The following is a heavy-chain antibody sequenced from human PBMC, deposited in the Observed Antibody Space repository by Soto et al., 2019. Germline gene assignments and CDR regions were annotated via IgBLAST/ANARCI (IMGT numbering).Heavy chain of an antibody. J-gene: IGHJ5*02. CDR3: AREGHSSWEWLDP. V-gene: IGHV4-31*03. Sequence: QVQLQESGPGLVEPSQTLSLVCSVSGDPLSYGGYYWSWVRQAPGKALEGIGFAYHTGATYYHTSLESRVRMAVDMSKNEFSLKLTSVTAAYTATYDCAREGHSSWEWLDPWGQGILVTVSS. D-gene: IGHD1-26*01. CDR2: AYHTGAT. CDR1: GDPLSYGGYY.